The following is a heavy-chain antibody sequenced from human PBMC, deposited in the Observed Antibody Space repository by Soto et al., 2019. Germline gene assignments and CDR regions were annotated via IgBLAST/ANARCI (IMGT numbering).Heavy chain of an antibody. V-gene: IGHV1-8*01. D-gene: IGHD2-15*01. CDR1: GYTFTDLD. CDR2: MSPKFGST. Sequence: ASVKVSCKTSGYTFTDLDINWVRQATGQDLEWMGWMSPKFGSTGYAEKFQGRVTMTSDTSISTAYMELSSLTSDDTAVYYCARGIAAGYDYWGQGTPVTVSS. CDR3: ARGIAAGYDY. J-gene: IGHJ4*02.